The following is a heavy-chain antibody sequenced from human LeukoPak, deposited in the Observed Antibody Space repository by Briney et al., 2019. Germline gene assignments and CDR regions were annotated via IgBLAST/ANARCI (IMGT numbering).Heavy chain of an antibody. CDR3: ARRGPYRSSTSCYQLDY. V-gene: IGHV1-69*13. D-gene: IGHD2-2*01. Sequence: SVKVSCKASGGTFSSYAISWVRQAPGQGLEWMGGIIPIFGTANYAQKFQGRVTITADESTSTAYMELSSLRSEDTAVYYCARRGPYRSSTSCYQLDYWGQGTLVTVSS. CDR1: GGTFSSYA. CDR2: IIPIFGTA. J-gene: IGHJ4*02.